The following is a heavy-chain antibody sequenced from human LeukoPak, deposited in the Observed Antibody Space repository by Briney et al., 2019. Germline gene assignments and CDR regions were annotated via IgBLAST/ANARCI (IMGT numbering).Heavy chain of an antibody. D-gene: IGHD3-22*01. CDR1: GFRFNDHA. Sequence: GGSLRLSCAASGFRFNDHAMSWVRQAPGKGPEWVSVINNGGESTDYANSVKGRFTISRDNSKNTLYLEMNSLRAEDTATYYCVYYDSSGYYYGRLRYWGQGTLVTVSS. J-gene: IGHJ4*02. CDR3: VYYDSSGYYYGRLRY. CDR2: INNGGEST. V-gene: IGHV3-23*03.